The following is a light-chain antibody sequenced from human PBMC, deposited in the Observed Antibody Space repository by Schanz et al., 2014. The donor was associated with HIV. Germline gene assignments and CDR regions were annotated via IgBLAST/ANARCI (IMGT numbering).Light chain of an antibody. CDR1: SSDVGGYNY. V-gene: IGLV2-11*01. CDR3: SSYATTKDLL. J-gene: IGLJ2*01. Sequence: QSALTQPRSVSGSPGQSVTISCTGTSSDVGGYNYVSWYQHHPGKAPKLIIFEVSERPSGVPDRFSGSKSGNTASLTVSGLQAEDEADYYCSSYATTKDLLFGGGTKLTVL. CDR2: EVS.